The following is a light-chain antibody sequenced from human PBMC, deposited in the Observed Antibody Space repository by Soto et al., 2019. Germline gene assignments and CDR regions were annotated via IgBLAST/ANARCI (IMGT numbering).Light chain of an antibody. CDR3: QQANSFPLT. V-gene: IGKV1-12*01. CDR1: QGISGY. Sequence: DIQLTQSPSSVSASVGDRVTITCRASQGISGYLAWYQQKPGKVPKLLIYDASSLQSGVPLRFSGSGSGTDFTLTISSLQAEDSATYYCQQANSFPLTFGGGTKVDIK. CDR2: DAS. J-gene: IGKJ4*01.